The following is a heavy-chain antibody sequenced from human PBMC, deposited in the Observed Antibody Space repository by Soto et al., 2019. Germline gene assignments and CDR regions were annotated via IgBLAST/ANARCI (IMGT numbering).Heavy chain of an antibody. V-gene: IGHV1-18*01. CDR3: ARSGSSWNLREFDS. CDR2: ISAYNGNI. Sequence: VASVKVSCKAFAYTLSNHCISWGGQAPGQGLEWMGWISAYNGNINYAQKFRGRVTMTTDTSTSSAYLEVRSLRSDDTAVYYCARSGSSWNLREFDSWGQGTLVTVS. CDR1: AYTLSNHC. D-gene: IGHD6-13*01. J-gene: IGHJ4*02.